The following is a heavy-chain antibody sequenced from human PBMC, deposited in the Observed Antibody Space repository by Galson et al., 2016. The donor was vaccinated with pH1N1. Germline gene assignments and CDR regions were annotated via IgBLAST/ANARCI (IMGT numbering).Heavy chain of an antibody. V-gene: IGHV1-24*01. CDR2: FDPQDGET. CDR1: GYTLSQIS. D-gene: IGHD3-10*01. CDR3: ATDLYFYGSLRKLYFDY. Sequence: SVKVSCKVSGYTLSQISIHWLRQAPGKGLEWMGGFDPQDGETIYAQKFQGGVSMTEDTATDTAYMEMSSLRSDDTAVYYCATDLYFYGSLRKLYFDYWGQGTLVTVSS. J-gene: IGHJ4*02.